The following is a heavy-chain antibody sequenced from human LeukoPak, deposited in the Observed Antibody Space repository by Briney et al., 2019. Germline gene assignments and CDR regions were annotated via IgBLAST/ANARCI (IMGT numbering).Heavy chain of an antibody. J-gene: IGHJ6*01. D-gene: IGHD2-21*01. CDR3: TRDGDGHHGFCGGICV. V-gene: IGHV3-33*01. CDR1: RLTLSHYG. CDR2: MWHDATQK. Sequence: AGGSLRLSCALSRLTLSHYGMHWARQAPDKGRGWVAVMWHDATQKYYADAVRGRFTISRDYSENTLDLQMNSRRPEDTALYYCTRDGDGHHGFCGGICVLGKGNTVTVSS.